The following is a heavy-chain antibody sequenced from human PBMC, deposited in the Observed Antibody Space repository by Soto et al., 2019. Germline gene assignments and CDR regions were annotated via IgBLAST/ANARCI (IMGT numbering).Heavy chain of an antibody. CDR2: IKSKTDGGTT. CDR3: CTGVAVVRSWALAY. Sequence: EVQLVESGGGLVKPGGSLSVSCAASGFTFSNAWMFWVRQAPGKGPEWVGRIKSKTDGGTTDYNTLMKDSFTISSEDSKNTLYLEMSSLDIEDTAVYYGCTGVAVVRSWALAYWGQGALVTVSS. J-gene: IGHJ4*02. V-gene: IGHV3-15*07. D-gene: IGHD3-10*01. CDR1: GFTFSNAW.